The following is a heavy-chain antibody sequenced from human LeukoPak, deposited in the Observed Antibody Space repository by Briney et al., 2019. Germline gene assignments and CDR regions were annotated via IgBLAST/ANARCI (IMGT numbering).Heavy chain of an antibody. V-gene: IGHV1-2*02. CDR2: INPNSGGT. Sequence: ASVKVSCKASGYTFTGYYMHWVRQAPGQGLEWMEWINPNSGGTNYAQKLQGRVTMTTDTSTSTAYMELRSLRSDDTAVYYCARDRFVVRGVTQHKYFQHWGQGTLVTVSS. CDR3: ARDRFVVRGVTQHKYFQH. D-gene: IGHD3-10*01. CDR1: GYTFTGYY. J-gene: IGHJ1*01.